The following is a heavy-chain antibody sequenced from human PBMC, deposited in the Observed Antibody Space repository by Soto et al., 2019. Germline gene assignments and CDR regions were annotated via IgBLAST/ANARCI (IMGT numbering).Heavy chain of an antibody. D-gene: IGHD5-12*01. J-gene: IGHJ4*02. CDR3: ARGDGYIFDY. CDR1: GYTFISYD. V-gene: IGHV1-8*01. Sequence: QVQLVQSGAEVKKPGASVKVSCKASGYTFISYDINWVRQATGQGLEWMGWMNPNTGYTGYAQKFQGRGTMTRNTSINTANLELSILSSDDTPVYFFARGDGYIFDYWGQGTLVTVSS. CDR2: MNPNTGYT.